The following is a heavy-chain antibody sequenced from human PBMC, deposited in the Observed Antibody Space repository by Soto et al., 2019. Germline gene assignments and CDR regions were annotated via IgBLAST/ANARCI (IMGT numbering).Heavy chain of an antibody. D-gene: IGHD6-13*01. V-gene: IGHV3-15*01. CDR1: GFTFSNAW. CDR2: IKSKTDGGTT. J-gene: IGHJ6*02. CDR3: TTGLYSSRNYYYYGMDV. Sequence: GGSLRLSCAASGFTFSNAWMSWVRQAPGKGLEWVGRIKSKTDGGTTDYAAPVKGRFTISRDDSKNTLYLQMSSLKTEDTAVYYCTTGLYSSRNYYYYGMDVWGQGTTVTVSS.